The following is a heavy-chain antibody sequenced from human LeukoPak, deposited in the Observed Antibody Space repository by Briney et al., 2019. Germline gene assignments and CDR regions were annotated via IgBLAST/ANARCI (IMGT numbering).Heavy chain of an antibody. CDR2: IRYSGHT. Sequence: SETLSLTCTVSGDSVSSDRYYWTWIRQSPGKGLEWIAYIRYSGHTNYNPSLNSRVTISLDTSKNQFSLRLSSVTAADTAVYYCARYNWNTWFGPWGQGTLVTVSS. D-gene: IGHD1-1*01. J-gene: IGHJ5*02. CDR1: GDSVSSDRYY. CDR3: ARYNWNTWFGP. V-gene: IGHV4-61*01.